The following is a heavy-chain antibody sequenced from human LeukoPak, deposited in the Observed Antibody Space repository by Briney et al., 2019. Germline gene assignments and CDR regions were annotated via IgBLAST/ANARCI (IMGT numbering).Heavy chain of an antibody. D-gene: IGHD2/OR15-2a*01. Sequence: PGGSLRLSCEGSAFIFSGHWMNWVRQTPGKGLEWVTSIKEDGSERQYVDSVKGRFSISRDNTKGSLFLQLNSLRAEDTAVYYCARGHPQISDFDYWGQGTLVTVSS. CDR1: AFIFSGHW. J-gene: IGHJ4*02. CDR2: IKEDGSER. CDR3: ARGHPQISDFDY. V-gene: IGHV3-7*03.